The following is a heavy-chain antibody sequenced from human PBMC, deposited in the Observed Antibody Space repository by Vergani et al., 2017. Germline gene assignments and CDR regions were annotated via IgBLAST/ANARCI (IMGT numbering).Heavy chain of an antibody. CDR1: GGSISSYY. D-gene: IGHD3-10*01. CDR2: IYYSGST. Sequence: QVQLQESGPGLVKPSETLSLTCTVSGGSISSYYWSWIRQPPGKGLEWIGYIYYSGSTNYNPSLKSRVTISVDTSKNQFSLKLSSVTAADTAVYYCARLPSFGGTYRAFDIWGQGTMVTVSS. CDR3: ARLPSFGGTYRAFDI. V-gene: IGHV4-59*08. J-gene: IGHJ3*02.